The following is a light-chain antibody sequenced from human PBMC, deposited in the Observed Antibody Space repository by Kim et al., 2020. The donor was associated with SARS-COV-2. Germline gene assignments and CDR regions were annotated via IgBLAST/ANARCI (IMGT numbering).Light chain of an antibody. CDR3: QVWDSSSDHRV. J-gene: IGLJ3*02. CDR1: NIESNR. V-gene: IGLV3-21*04. Sequence: GKQARITGGGSNIESNRVQWDQQQPGQAPVLVIYYDSDRPSGIPERFSGPNSGNTATLPISRVEAGDEADYYCQVWDSSSDHRVFGGGTQLTVL. CDR2: YDS.